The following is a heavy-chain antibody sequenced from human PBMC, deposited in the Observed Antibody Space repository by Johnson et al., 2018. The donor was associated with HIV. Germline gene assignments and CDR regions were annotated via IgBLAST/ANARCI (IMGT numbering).Heavy chain of an antibody. CDR3: ARTSEWATYQDAFDV. J-gene: IGHJ3*01. D-gene: IGHD1-26*01. V-gene: IGHV3-7*03. Sequence: VQLVESGGGLVQPGGSLRLSCAASAVSGFSVSSNYINWVRQAPGKGLKWVANIKQDGSEKYYVDSVKGRFTISRDNAKNLLYLQMNSLRAEDTAVFYCARTSEWATYQDAFDVWGQGTMVTVSS. CDR2: IKQDGSEK. CDR1: AVSGFSVSSNY.